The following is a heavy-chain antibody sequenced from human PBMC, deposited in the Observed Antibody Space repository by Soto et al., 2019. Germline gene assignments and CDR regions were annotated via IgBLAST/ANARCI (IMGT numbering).Heavy chain of an antibody. V-gene: IGHV1-18*01. D-gene: IGHD2-2*01. CDR2: ISAYNGNT. Sequence: QVQLVQSGAEVKKPGASVKVSCKASGYTFASYGISWVRQAPGQGLEWMGWISAYNGNTNYAQKLQGRVTMTTDTSTSTAYMELRSLRSDDTAMYYCARVRGDIVVVPAATPYYYYGMDVWGQGTTVTVSS. CDR1: GYTFASYG. CDR3: ARVRGDIVVVPAATPYYYYGMDV. J-gene: IGHJ6*02.